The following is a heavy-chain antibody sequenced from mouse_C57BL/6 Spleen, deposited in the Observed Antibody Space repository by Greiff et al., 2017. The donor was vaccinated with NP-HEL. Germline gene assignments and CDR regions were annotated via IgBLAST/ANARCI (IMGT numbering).Heavy chain of an antibody. CDR1: GYTFTDYY. Sequence: VQLQQSGPELVKPGAPVKISCKASGYTFTDYYMNWVKQSHGKSLEWIGDINPNNGGTSYNQKFKGKATLTVDKSSSTAYMELRSLTSEDSAVYYCARSGGWFAYWGQGTLVTVSA. J-gene: IGHJ3*01. CDR2: INPNNGGT. CDR3: ARSGGWFAY. V-gene: IGHV1-26*01. D-gene: IGHD3-1*01.